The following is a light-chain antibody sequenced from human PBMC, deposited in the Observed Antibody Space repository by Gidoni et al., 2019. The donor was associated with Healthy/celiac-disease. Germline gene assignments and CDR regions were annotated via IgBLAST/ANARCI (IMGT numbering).Light chain of an antibody. CDR3: QQYYSTPYS. J-gene: IGKJ2*03. V-gene: IGKV4-1*01. Sequence: DIVMTQSPDSLAVSLGERATINCKSSQSVLYSSNNKYYLAWYQQKPGQPPKLLIYWASTRESGVPDRFSGSGSGTDFTLTISSLQAEDVAVYYCQQYYSTPYSFGQXTKLEI. CDR1: QSVLYSSNNKYY. CDR2: WAS.